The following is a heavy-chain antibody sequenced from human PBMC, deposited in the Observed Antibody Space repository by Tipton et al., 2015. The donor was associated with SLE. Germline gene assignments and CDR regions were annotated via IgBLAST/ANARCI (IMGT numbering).Heavy chain of an antibody. CDR1: GGSISSHY. CDR3: ASSPGYSSSWGYI. CDR2: IYYRGST. J-gene: IGHJ3*02. Sequence: TLSLTCTVSGGSISSHYWSWIRQPPGKGPEWIGYIYYRGSTNYNPSLKSRVTISVDTSKNQFSRKRSSVTAAVTAVYYCASSPGYSSSWGYIRGQETVVTVSS. D-gene: IGHD6-13*01. V-gene: IGHV4-59*08.